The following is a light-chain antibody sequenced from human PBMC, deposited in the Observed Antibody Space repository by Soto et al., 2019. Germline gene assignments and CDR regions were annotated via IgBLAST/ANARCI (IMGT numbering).Light chain of an antibody. CDR1: SSDVGRFNF. CDR3: SSYTTRSTYV. V-gene: IGLV2-14*01. J-gene: IGLJ1*01. Sequence: QSALTQPASVSGSPGQSITISCTGTSSDVGRFNFVSWFQQHPGKAPKPLIYEVTKRPSGVSNRFSGSKSGNTASLTISGLQTEDEADYYCSSYTTRSTYVFGTGTKATVL. CDR2: EVT.